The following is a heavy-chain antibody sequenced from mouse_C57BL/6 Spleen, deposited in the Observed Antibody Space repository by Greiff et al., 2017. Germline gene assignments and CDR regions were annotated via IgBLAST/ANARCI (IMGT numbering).Heavy chain of an antibody. V-gene: IGHV2-5*01. CDR1: GFSLTSYG. CDR3: AKGDGYPPRFAY. J-gene: IGHJ3*01. D-gene: IGHD2-3*01. CDR2: IWRGGST. Sequence: VQRVESGPGLVQPSQSLSITCTVSGFSLTSYGVHWVRQSPGKGLEWLGVIWRGGSTDYNAAFMSRLSITKDNSKSQVFFKMNSLQADDTAIYYCAKGDGYPPRFAYWGQGTLVTVSA.